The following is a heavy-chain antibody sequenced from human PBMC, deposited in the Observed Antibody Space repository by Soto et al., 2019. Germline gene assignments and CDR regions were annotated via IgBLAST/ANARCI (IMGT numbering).Heavy chain of an antibody. V-gene: IGHV1-69*13. J-gene: IGHJ3*02. CDR3: ASSGYCSSTSCYAFDI. D-gene: IGHD2-2*01. CDR1: GGTFSSYA. Sequence: SVKVSCKASGGTFSSYAISWVRQAPGQGLEWMGGIIPIFGTANYAQKFQGRVTITADESTSTAYMELSSLRSEDTAVYYCASSGYCSSTSCYAFDIWGQGTMVTVSS. CDR2: IIPIFGTA.